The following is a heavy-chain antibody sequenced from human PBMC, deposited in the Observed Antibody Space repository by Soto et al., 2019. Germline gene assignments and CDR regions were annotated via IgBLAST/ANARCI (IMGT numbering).Heavy chain of an antibody. Sequence: GGSLRLSCAASGFTFSSYGMHWVRQAPGKGLEWVAVISYDGSNKYYADSVKGRFTISRDNSKNTLYLQMNSLRAEDTAVYYCAKLSGYYGSGSPIHDAFDIWGQGTMVTVSS. J-gene: IGHJ3*02. CDR1: GFTFSSYG. CDR2: ISYDGSNK. CDR3: AKLSGYYGSGSPIHDAFDI. V-gene: IGHV3-30*18. D-gene: IGHD3-10*01.